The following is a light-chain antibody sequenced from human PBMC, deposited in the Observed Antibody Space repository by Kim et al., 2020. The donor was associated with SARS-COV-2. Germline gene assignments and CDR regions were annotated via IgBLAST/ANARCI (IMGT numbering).Light chain of an antibody. CDR3: QQYYSTPPYT. J-gene: IGKJ2*01. CDR1: QSVLYSSNNKNY. CDR2: WAS. Sequence: DIVMTQSPDSLAVSLGERATINCKSSQSVLYSSNNKNYLAWYQQKPGQPPKLLIYWASTRESGVPDRFSGSGSATDFTLTISSLQAEDVAVYYCQQYYSTPPYTFGQGTKLEI. V-gene: IGKV4-1*01.